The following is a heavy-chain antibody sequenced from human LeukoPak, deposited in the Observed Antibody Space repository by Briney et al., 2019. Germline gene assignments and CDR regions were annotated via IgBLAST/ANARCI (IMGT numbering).Heavy chain of an antibody. D-gene: IGHD5-12*01. CDR1: GFTFDDYA. Sequence: GGSLRLSCAASGFTFDDYAMHWVRQAPGKGLEWVSGISWNSGSIGYADSVKGRFTISRDNAKNSLYLQMNSLRAEDTALYYCAKDLSGYDSWNYYYGMDVWGQGTTVTVSS. V-gene: IGHV3-9*01. J-gene: IGHJ6*02. CDR3: AKDLSGYDSWNYYYGMDV. CDR2: ISWNSGSI.